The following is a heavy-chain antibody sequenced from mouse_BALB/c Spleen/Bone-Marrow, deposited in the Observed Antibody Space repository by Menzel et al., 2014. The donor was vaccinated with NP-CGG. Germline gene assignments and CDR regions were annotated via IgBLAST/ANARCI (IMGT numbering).Heavy chain of an antibody. Sequence: QVQLQQSGAELAKPGASVKMSCKASGYTFTSYWMHWVKQRPGQGPGWIGYINPSTGYTEYNQKFKDKATLTADKSSSTAYMQLSSLTSEDSAVYYCARPPYYYGSSYDAMDYWGQGTSVTVSS. J-gene: IGHJ4*01. CDR2: INPSTGYT. CDR3: ARPPYYYGSSYDAMDY. D-gene: IGHD1-1*01. V-gene: IGHV1-7*01. CDR1: GYTFTSYW.